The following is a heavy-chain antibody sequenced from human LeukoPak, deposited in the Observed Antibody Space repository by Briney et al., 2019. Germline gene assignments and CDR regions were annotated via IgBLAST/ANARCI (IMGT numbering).Heavy chain of an antibody. CDR3: ATDLRDSSGWYLENDY. Sequence: ASVKVSCKVSGYTLTELSMHWVRQAPGKGLEWMGGFDPEDGETIYAQKFQGRVTMTEDTSTDTAYMELSSLGSEDTAVYYCATDLRDSSGWYLENDYWGQGTLVTVSS. D-gene: IGHD6-19*01. J-gene: IGHJ4*02. CDR1: GYTLTELS. CDR2: FDPEDGET. V-gene: IGHV1-24*01.